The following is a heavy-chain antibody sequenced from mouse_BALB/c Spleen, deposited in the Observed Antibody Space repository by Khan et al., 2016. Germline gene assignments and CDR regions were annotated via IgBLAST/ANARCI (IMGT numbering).Heavy chain of an antibody. Sequence: QVQLKESGPGLVAPSQSLSITCTVSGFSLTSYGVHWVRQPPGKGLEGLGATRACGSTNHNSASMYRLSISKDNSKRQSFLIKYILQTDETDTYYCASLEDFWGQGTTLTVSS. CDR3: ASLEDF. CDR2: TRACGST. V-gene: IGHV2-9*02. CDR1: GFSLTSYG. J-gene: IGHJ2*01.